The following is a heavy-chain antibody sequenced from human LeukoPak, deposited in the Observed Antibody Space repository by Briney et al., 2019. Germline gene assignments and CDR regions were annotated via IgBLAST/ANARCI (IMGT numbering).Heavy chain of an antibody. CDR3: ARALRVFHGAFDI. Sequence: SETLSLTCTVSGGSISSYYWSWIRQPPGEGLEWIGYIYYSGSTNYNPSLKSRVTISVDTSKNQFSLKLSSVTAADTAVYYCARALRVFHGAFDIWGQGTMVTVSS. V-gene: IGHV4-59*01. CDR1: GGSISSYY. J-gene: IGHJ3*02. CDR2: IYYSGST. D-gene: IGHD2-8*01.